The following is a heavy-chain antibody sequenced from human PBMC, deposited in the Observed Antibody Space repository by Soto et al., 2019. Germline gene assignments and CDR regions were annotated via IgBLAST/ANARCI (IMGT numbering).Heavy chain of an antibody. Sequence: PGGSLRLSCAASGLTVSSYAMSWVRQAPGKGLEWVSAISGSGGSTYYADSVKGRFTISRDNSKNTLYLQMNSLRAEDTAVYYCAKDQSSSWPRFDYWGQGTLVTVSS. J-gene: IGHJ4*02. CDR3: AKDQSSSWPRFDY. V-gene: IGHV3-23*01. D-gene: IGHD6-13*01. CDR1: GLTVSSYA. CDR2: ISGSGGST.